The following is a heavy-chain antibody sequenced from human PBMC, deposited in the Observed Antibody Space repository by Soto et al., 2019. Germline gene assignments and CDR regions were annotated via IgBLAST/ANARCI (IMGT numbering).Heavy chain of an antibody. CDR3: AKVEKAVTTYFDY. J-gene: IGHJ4*02. V-gene: IGHV3-23*01. Sequence: EVQLLESGGGLVQPGGSLRLSCAASGFTFSSYAMSWVRQAPGNGLEWVSAISGSGGSTYYADSVKGRFTISRDNSKNTLYLQMNSVRDEDTAVYYCAKVEKAVTTYFDYWGKGTLVTVSA. D-gene: IGHD4-17*01. CDR2: ISGSGGST. CDR1: GFTFSSYA.